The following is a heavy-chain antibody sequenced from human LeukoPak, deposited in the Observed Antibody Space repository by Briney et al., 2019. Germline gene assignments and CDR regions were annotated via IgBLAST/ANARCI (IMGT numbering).Heavy chain of an antibody. Sequence: GGSLRLSCAASGFTFSSYAMSWVRQAPGKGLEWVLAISGSGGSTYYADSVKGRFTISRDNSKNTLYLQMNSLRAEDTAVYYCAMEWLTTYYYYGMDVWGQGTTVTVSS. CDR1: GFTFSSYA. CDR2: ISGSGGST. J-gene: IGHJ6*02. CDR3: AMEWLTTYYYYGMDV. V-gene: IGHV3-23*01. D-gene: IGHD3-3*01.